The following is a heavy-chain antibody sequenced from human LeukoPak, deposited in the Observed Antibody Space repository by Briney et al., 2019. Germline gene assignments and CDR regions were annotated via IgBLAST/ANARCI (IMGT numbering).Heavy chain of an antibody. CDR2: IYTGGTT. CDR1: GFSVSGTH. V-gene: IGHV3-53*01. CDR3: ARDTATTGGGLDS. J-gene: IGHJ4*02. D-gene: IGHD1-1*01. Sequence: GGSLRLSCAVSGFSVSGTHMSWVRQAPGKGLEWVSAIYTGGTTYYADSVKGRFTVSRDNSKNTLYLHLNNLRAEDTAVYYCARDTATTGGGLDSWGQGTLVTVSP.